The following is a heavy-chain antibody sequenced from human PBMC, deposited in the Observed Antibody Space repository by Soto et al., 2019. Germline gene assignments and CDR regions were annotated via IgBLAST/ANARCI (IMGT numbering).Heavy chain of an antibody. CDR1: GYIFTSYW. Sequence: PGESLKIACKGSGYIFTSYWIGWGLQGRGKGLEWMGIIYPGDSDTRYSPSFQGQVTISADRSISTAYLQWSSLKTSDTAMYYCARHLTELYYYYGMDVWGQGTTVTVSS. CDR3: ARHLTELYYYYGMDV. CDR2: IYPGDSDT. D-gene: IGHD1-7*01. J-gene: IGHJ6*02. V-gene: IGHV5-51*01.